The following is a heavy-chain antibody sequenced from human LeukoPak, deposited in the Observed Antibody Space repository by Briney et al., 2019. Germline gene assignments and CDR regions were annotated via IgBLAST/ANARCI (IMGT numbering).Heavy chain of an antibody. D-gene: IGHD6-19*01. Sequence: KPSETLSLTCTVSDDSITSDIYFWGWIRQPPGKGLEWVGSVRFTGTSHYKPSLKSRVSISVDTSKKQFSLKLTSVTAADMAVYYCARQPGFGGWYFDYWGQGSLVTVSP. CDR1: DDSITSDIYF. J-gene: IGHJ4*02. V-gene: IGHV4-39*01. CDR2: VRFTGTS. CDR3: ARQPGFGGWYFDY.